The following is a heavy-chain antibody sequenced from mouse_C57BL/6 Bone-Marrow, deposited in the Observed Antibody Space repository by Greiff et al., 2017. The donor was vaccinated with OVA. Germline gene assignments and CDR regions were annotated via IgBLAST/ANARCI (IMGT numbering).Heavy chain of an antibody. CDR2: INPNSGST. CDR1: GYTFTSYW. Sequence: VQLQQSGAELVKPGASVKLSCKASGYTFTSYWMHWVKQRPGQGLEWIGMINPNSGSTNYNEKFKSKATLTVDKSSSTAYMQLSSLTSEDSAVYYCARWGGFAYWGQGTLVTVSA. J-gene: IGHJ3*01. V-gene: IGHV1-64*01. CDR3: ARWGGFAY.